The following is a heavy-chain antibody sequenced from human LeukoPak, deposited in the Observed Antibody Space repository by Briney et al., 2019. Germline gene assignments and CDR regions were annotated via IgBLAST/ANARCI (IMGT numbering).Heavy chain of an antibody. CDR2: ISSSSSTI. J-gene: IGHJ4*02. Sequence: GGSLRLSCAASGFTFSSYSINWVSQAPGKGLEWVSYISSSSSTIYYADSVKGRFTISRDNAKNSLYLQMNSLRDEDTAVYYCAFGGVIVKDNYFDYWGQGTLVTVSS. CDR1: GFTFSSYS. CDR3: AFGGVIVKDNYFDY. V-gene: IGHV3-48*02. D-gene: IGHD3-16*02.